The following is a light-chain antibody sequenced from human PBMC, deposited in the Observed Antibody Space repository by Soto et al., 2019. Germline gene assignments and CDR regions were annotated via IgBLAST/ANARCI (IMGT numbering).Light chain of an antibody. V-gene: IGKV3-20*01. CDR2: RAS. CDR3: QQYGSSPIT. J-gene: IGKJ5*01. CDR1: QSVSSSY. Sequence: EIVVTQSPGTLSLSPGERATLSCRASQSVSSSYVAWYQQIPGQAPRLLIYRASSRAADIPDRFSGSGSGTDFTLTISKLEPEDFAVYFCQQYGSSPITFGQGTRLEIK.